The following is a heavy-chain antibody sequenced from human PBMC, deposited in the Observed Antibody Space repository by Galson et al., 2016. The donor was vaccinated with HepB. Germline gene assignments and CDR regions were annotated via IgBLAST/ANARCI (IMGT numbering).Heavy chain of an antibody. J-gene: IGHJ3*01. CDR2: IYPADSDI. CDR1: GYTFTSYW. D-gene: IGHD3-22*01. V-gene: IGHV5-51*01. Sequence: QSGAEVKKPGESLKISCKGSGYTFTSYWIGWVRQTPGKGLECMGIIYPADSDIRYSPSFQGQVTISVDKSINTAYLQWSGLKASDTAMYYCASPYYDTIPWRLNGFDLWGQGTMVTVSS. CDR3: ASPYYDTIPWRLNGFDL.